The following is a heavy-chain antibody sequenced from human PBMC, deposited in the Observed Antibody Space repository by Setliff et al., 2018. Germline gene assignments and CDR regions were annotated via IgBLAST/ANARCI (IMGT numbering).Heavy chain of an antibody. J-gene: IGHJ4*02. CDR3: ARAGLAAAGRKGVFDH. CDR2: IYHNGNT. Sequence: SETLSLTCTVSGGSIDSSFWSWIRQPPGKGLEWIGYIYHNGNTNFNPSLKTRVTMSVDPSKNQFALNLRSVTAADTAVYYCARAGLAAAGRKGVFDHWGQGTLVTVSS. V-gene: IGHV4-59*01. D-gene: IGHD6-25*01. CDR1: GGSIDSSF.